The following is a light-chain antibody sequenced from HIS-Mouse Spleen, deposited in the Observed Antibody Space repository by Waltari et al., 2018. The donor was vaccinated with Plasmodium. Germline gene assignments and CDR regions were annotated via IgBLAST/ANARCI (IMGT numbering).Light chain of an antibody. V-gene: IGLV2-8*01. Sequence: QSALTQPPSASGSPGQSVTIPCTGTSSDVGGYNYVSCSQQHPGKAPKLMIYEVSKRPSGVPDRFSGSKSGNTASLTVSGLQAEDEADYYCSSYAGSNNLVFGGGTKLTVL. CDR1: SSDVGGYNY. CDR3: SSYAGSNNLV. CDR2: EVS. J-gene: IGLJ2*01.